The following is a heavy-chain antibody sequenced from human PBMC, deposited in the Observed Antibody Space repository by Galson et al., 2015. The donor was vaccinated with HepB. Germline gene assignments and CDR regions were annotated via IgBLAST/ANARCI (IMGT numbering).Heavy chain of an antibody. D-gene: IGHD3-3*01. J-gene: IGHJ4*02. V-gene: IGHV5-51*03. CDR2: IYPGDSDT. CDR3: ARLSGVRYFDY. Sequence: QSGAEVKKPGESLKISCKGSGYSFSNYWIGWVRQMPGKGLEWMGIIYPGDSDTRYSPSFQGQVTISADKSINTAYLQCSSLKASDTAMIYCARLSGVRYFDYWGQGTLVTVSS. CDR1: GYSFSNYW.